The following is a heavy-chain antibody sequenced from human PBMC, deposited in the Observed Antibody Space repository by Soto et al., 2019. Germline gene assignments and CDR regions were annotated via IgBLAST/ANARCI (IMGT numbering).Heavy chain of an antibody. Sequence: QVQLQESGPGLVKPSETLSLICAGSGVSINSYYWSWIRQPPGKALEWIGYIYYSGTTNYNPSLKSRVTISVDTSKNQSSLRLSSVTAAATAVYYCARAGGRYAITAYDVWGPGTLVTVSS. J-gene: IGHJ3*01. CDR2: IYYSGTT. CDR1: GVSINSYY. CDR3: ARAGGRYAITAYDV. V-gene: IGHV4-59*01. D-gene: IGHD1-26*01.